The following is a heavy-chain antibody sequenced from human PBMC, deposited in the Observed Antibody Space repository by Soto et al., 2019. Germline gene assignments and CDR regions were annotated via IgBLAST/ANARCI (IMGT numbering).Heavy chain of an antibody. CDR2: INHSGST. Sequence: SETLSLTCAVYGGSFSGYYWSWIRQPPGKGLEWIGEINHSGSTNYNPSLKSRVTISVDTSKNQFSLKLSSVTAADTAVYYCARGGIAARIYYYYYYGMDVWGQGTTVTVSS. CDR3: ARGGIAARIYYYYYYGMDV. J-gene: IGHJ6*02. V-gene: IGHV4-34*01. CDR1: GGSFSGYY. D-gene: IGHD6-6*01.